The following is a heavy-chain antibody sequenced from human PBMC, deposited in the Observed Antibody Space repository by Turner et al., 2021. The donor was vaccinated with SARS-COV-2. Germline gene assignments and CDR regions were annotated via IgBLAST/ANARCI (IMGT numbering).Heavy chain of an antibody. CDR3: ARVGSYGRRDVDY. CDR1: GFTVSSNY. V-gene: IGHV3-53*01. Sequence: EVQLMESGGGLIQPGGSLRPPCAASGFTVSSNYMSWVRQAPGKGLEWVSVIYSGGSTYYADSVKGRFTISRDNSKNTLYLQMNSLRAEDTAVYYCARVGSYGRRDVDYWGQGTLVTVSS. CDR2: IYSGGST. D-gene: IGHD5-18*01. J-gene: IGHJ4*02.